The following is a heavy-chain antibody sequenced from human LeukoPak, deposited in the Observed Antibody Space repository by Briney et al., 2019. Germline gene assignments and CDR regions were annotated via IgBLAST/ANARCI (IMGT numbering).Heavy chain of an antibody. CDR1: GGSLSGYY. Sequence: SETLSLTCAVYGGSLSGYYWSWIRQPPGKGLEWIGEINHSGSTNYNPSLKSRVTISIDTSKNQFSLKLSSVTAADTAVYYCARGRTVRGAIKFYYYMDVWGKGTTVTVSS. J-gene: IGHJ6*03. CDR2: INHSGST. V-gene: IGHV4-34*01. CDR3: ARGRTVRGAIKFYYYMDV. D-gene: IGHD3-10*01.